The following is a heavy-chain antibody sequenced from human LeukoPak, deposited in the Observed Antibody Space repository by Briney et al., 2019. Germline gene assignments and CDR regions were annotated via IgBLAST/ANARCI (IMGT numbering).Heavy chain of an antibody. Sequence: PSETLSLTCTVSGGSISSYYWSWIRQPPGKGLEWIGYIYYSGSTNYNPSLKSRVTISVDTSKNQFSLKLSSVTAADTAVYYCARAQYSGLSHWGQGTLVTVSS. CDR2: IYYSGST. D-gene: IGHD1-26*01. CDR1: GGSISSYY. J-gene: IGHJ4*02. V-gene: IGHV4-59*01. CDR3: ARAQYSGLSH.